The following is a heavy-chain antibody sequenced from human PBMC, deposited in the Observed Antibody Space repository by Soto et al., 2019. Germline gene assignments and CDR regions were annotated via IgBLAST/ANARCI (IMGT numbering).Heavy chain of an antibody. Sequence: EVQLVESGGGLVKPGGSLRLSCAASGFTFSSYSMKWVRQAPGKGLEWVSSISSSSSYIYYADSVKGRFTISRDNAKNSLYLQMNSLRAEDTAVYYLARDQPGYSYGYGLGYWGQGTLGTVSS. V-gene: IGHV3-21*01. J-gene: IGHJ4*02. CDR2: ISSSSSYI. D-gene: IGHD5-18*01. CDR3: ARDQPGYSYGYGLGY. CDR1: GFTFSSYS.